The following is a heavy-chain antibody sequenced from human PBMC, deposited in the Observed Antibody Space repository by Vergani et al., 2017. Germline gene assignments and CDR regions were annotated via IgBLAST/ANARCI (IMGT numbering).Heavy chain of an antibody. CDR1: GATFRSNT. CDR3: AREKGTGDLDY. J-gene: IGHJ4*02. Sequence: QVQLVQSGAEVKKPGSSVKVSCKASGATFRSNTISWVRQVPGQGLEWMGWISPYNGHTEYAQRLQGRVTITTDTSTSTAYMELRSLRSDDTAVYSCAREKGTGDLDYWGQGTLVTVSS. D-gene: IGHD7-27*01. V-gene: IGHV1-18*01. CDR2: ISPYNGHT.